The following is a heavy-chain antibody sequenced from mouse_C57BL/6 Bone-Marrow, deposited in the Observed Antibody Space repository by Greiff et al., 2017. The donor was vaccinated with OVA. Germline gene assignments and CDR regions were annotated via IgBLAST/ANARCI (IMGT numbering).Heavy chain of an antibody. Sequence: DVKLVESGGGLVQSGRSLRLSCATSGFTFSDFYMEWVRQAPGKGLEWIAASRNKANDYTTEYSASVKGRCIVSRDTSQSILYLQMNARRAEDTAIYYCARDAGAMDYWGQGTSVTVSS. CDR2: SRNKANDYTT. CDR1: GFTFSDFY. CDR3: ARDAGAMDY. J-gene: IGHJ4*01. V-gene: IGHV7-1*01.